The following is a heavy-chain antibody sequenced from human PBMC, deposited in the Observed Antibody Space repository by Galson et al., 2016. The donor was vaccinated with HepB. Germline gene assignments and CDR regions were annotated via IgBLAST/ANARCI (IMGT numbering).Heavy chain of an antibody. V-gene: IGHV3-30-3*01. J-gene: IGHJ3*01. Sequence: SLRLSCAASGFSFRFNAMHWVRQAPGKGLEWVAVISNDGGTQYYVDSVRGRFTISRDNSKNTLYLQMNSLRDEDTAMYYCARGTDFWTGYSDHFSAAFDVWGQGTMVTVSS. CDR2: ISNDGGTQ. CDR3: ARGTDFWTGYSDHFSAAFDV. D-gene: IGHD3/OR15-3a*01. CDR1: GFSFRFNA.